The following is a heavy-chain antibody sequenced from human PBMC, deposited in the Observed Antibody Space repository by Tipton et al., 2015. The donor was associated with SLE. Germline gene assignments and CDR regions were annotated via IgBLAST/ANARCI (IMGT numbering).Heavy chain of an antibody. V-gene: IGHV3-74*01. D-gene: IGHD6-6*01. Sequence: SLRLSYAASGFTLSSYWMHWVRQAPGKGLVWVSRINSDGSSTRFADSVKGRITISRDNAKNSLYLQMNSLRAEDTAVYYCARDQGSSSSLDYWGQGTLVTVSS. CDR2: INSDGSST. CDR3: ARDQGSSSSLDY. J-gene: IGHJ4*02. CDR1: GFTLSSYW.